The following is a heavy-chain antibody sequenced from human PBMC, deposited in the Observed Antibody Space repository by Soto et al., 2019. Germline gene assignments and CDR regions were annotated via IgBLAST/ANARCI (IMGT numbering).Heavy chain of an antibody. CDR2: INAGNGNT. CDR3: ARDPSYYGMDV. Sequence: ASVKVSCKASGYTFIRSAMHWVRQAPGQRLEWMGWINAGNGNTKYSQKFQGRVTITRDTSASTAYMELSSLRSEDTAVYYCARDPSYYGMDVWGQGTTVTVSS. CDR1: GYTFIRSA. V-gene: IGHV1-3*01. J-gene: IGHJ6*02.